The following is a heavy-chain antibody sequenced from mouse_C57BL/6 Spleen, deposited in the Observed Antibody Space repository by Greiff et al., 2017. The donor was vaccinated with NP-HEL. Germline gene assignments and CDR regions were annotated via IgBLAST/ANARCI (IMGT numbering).Heavy chain of an antibody. CDR1: GFTFTDYY. Sequence: EVKLMESGGGLVQPGGSLSLSCAASGFTFTDYYMSWVRQPPGKALEWLGFIRNKANGYTTEYSASVKGRFTISRDNYQSILYLQMNALRAEDSATYYCASLGVYWYFDVWGTGTTVTVSS. D-gene: IGHD3-1*01. CDR2: IRNKANGYTT. J-gene: IGHJ1*03. V-gene: IGHV7-3*01. CDR3: ASLGVYWYFDV.